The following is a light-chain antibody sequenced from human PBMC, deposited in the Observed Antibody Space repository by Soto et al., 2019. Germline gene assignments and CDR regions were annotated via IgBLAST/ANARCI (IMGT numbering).Light chain of an antibody. CDR1: SSNIGAGYD. V-gene: IGLV1-40*01. CDR3: QSYDSSLSVYV. CDR2: VNS. J-gene: IGLJ1*01. Sequence: QSVLTQPPSVSGAPGQGVTISCTGSSSNIGAGYDVHWYQQLPGTAPKLLIYVNSNRPSGVPERFSGSKSGTSASLAITGLQAEDEADYYCQSYDSSLSVYVFGTGTKVTVL.